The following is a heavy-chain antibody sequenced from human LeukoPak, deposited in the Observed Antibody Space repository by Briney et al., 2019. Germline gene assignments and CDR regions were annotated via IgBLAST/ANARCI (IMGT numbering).Heavy chain of an antibody. J-gene: IGHJ6*02. V-gene: IGHV3-30*03. CDR2: ISYHGSNK. CDR3: ARDRETTMIVVVITPPDV. CDR1: GFTFSSYG. Sequence: GGSLRLSCAASGFTFSSYGMHWVRQAPGKGLEWVAVISYHGSNKYYADSVKGRFTISRDNSKNTLYLQMNSLSAEDTAVYYCARDRETTMIVVVITPPDVWGQGTTVTVSS. D-gene: IGHD3-22*01.